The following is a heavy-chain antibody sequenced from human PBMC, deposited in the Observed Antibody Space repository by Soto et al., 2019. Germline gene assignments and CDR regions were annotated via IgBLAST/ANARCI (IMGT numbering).Heavy chain of an antibody. CDR1: GGSFSGYY. Sequence: SETLSLTCAVYGGSFSGYYWSWIRQPPGKGLEWIGEINHSGSTNYNPSLKSRVTISVDTSKNQFSLKLSSVTAADTAVYYCARVRGTVTRTPPAGDVWGKGTTVTVSS. V-gene: IGHV4-34*01. J-gene: IGHJ6*04. CDR2: INHSGST. CDR3: ARVRGTVTRTPPAGDV. D-gene: IGHD4-4*01.